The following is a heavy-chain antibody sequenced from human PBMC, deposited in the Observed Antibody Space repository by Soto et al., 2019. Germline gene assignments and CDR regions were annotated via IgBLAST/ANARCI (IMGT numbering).Heavy chain of an antibody. D-gene: IGHD3-10*01. CDR3: ARDRFGYDPSGNWFDP. CDR1: GYTFTSYG. Sequence: QVQLVQSGAEVKEPGASVKVSCKASGYTFTSYGISWVRQAPGQGLEWMGWISAYNGNTNYAQKLQGRVTMTTDTSTSTAYMELRSLRSDDTAVYYCARDRFGYDPSGNWFDPWGQGTLVTVSS. CDR2: ISAYNGNT. V-gene: IGHV1-18*01. J-gene: IGHJ5*02.